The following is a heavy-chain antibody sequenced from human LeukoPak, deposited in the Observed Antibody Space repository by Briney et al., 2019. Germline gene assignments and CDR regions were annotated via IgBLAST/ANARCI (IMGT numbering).Heavy chain of an antibody. CDR2: IYYSGST. D-gene: IGHD3-10*01. CDR3: ARDQEGGYYGSGSYFDY. V-gene: IGHV4-59*11. Sequence: TSETLSLTCTVSGGSISSHYWSWIRQPPGKGLEWIGYIYYSGSTNYNPSLKSRVTISVDTSKNQFSLKLSSVTAADTAVYYCARDQEGGYYGSGSYFDYWGQGTLVTVSS. CDR1: GGSISSHY. J-gene: IGHJ4*02.